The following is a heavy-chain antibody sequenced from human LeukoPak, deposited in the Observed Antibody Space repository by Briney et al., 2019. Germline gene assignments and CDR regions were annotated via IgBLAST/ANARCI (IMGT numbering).Heavy chain of an antibody. J-gene: IGHJ4*02. Sequence: SETLSLTCAVYGGSFSGYYWSWIRQPPGKGLEWIGEINHSGSTNYNPSLKSRVTISVDTSKNQFSLKLSSVTAADTAMYYCARGFKGRSVGYYDSSGYKGNFDYWGQGTLVTVSS. CDR2: INHSGST. CDR1: GGSFSGYY. V-gene: IGHV4-34*01. CDR3: ARGFKGRSVGYYDSSGYKGNFDY. D-gene: IGHD3-22*01.